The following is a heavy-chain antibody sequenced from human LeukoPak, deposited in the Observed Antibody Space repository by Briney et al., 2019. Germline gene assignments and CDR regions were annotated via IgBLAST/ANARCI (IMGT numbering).Heavy chain of an antibody. CDR3: AREPSFGSIADY. V-gene: IGHV3-23*01. D-gene: IGHD6-6*01. J-gene: IGHJ4*02. CDR1: GFTFSSYS. CDR2: ISGGGRST. Sequence: GGSLRLSCAASGFTFSSYSMSWVRQTPGKGLQWVSAISGGGRSTYYVDSVKGRFTISRDNSKNTLFLQMNSLRADDAAVYFCAREPSFGSIADYWGQGTLVTVSS.